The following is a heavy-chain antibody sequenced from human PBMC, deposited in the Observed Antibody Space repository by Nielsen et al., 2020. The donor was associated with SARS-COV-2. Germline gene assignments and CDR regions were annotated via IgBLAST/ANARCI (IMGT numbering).Heavy chain of an antibody. D-gene: IGHD4-23*01. CDR3: ARDVGGWFDP. J-gene: IGHJ5*02. CDR1: GGSISSGDYF. CDR2: IYYSGST. V-gene: IGHV4-30-4*01. Sequence: SETLSLTCTVPGGSISSGDYFWSWIRQPPGKGLEWLGYIYYSGSTYYNPSLKSRVTISVDTSKNQFSLKLSSVTAADTAVYYCARDVGGWFDPWGQGTLVTVSS.